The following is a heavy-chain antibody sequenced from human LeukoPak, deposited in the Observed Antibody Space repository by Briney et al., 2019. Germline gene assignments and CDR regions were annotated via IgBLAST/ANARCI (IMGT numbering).Heavy chain of an antibody. CDR3: ARDSLARSLYYYYMDV. V-gene: IGHV3-33*01. J-gene: IGHJ6*03. Sequence: PPGGSLRLSCAASGFTFSSYGMHWVRQAPGKGLEWVAVIWYDGSNKYYADSVKGRFTISRDNSKNTLYLQMNSLRAEDTAVYYCARDSLARSLYYYYMDVWGKGTTVTVSS. CDR1: GFTFSSYG. CDR2: IWYDGSNK.